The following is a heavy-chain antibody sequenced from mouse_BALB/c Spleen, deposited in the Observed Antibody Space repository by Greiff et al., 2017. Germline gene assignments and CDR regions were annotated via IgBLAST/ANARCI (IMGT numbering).Heavy chain of an antibody. CDR1: GYTFTSYW. Sequence: QVHVKQSGAELAKPGASVKMSCKASGYTFTSYWMHWVKQRPGQGLEWIGYINPSTGYTEYNQKFKDKATLTADKSSSTAYMQLSSLTSEDSAVYYCARRAYGYFDYWGQGTTLTVSS. CDR2: INPSTGYT. V-gene: IGHV1-7*01. J-gene: IGHJ2*01. D-gene: IGHD1-1*01. CDR3: ARRAYGYFDY.